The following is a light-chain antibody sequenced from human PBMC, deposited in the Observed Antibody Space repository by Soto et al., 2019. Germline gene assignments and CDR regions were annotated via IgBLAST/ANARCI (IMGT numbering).Light chain of an antibody. CDR3: SSYPSSSSRV. Sequence: QPALTQPASVSGTPGQSITISCSGTSGDVGGYNYVSWYQQHPGKAPKLVIYEVGNRPSGVATRFSGSKSGNTASLTISGLQADDEADYYCSSYPSSSSRVFGSGTKVTVL. CDR2: EVG. CDR1: SGDVGGYNY. J-gene: IGLJ1*01. V-gene: IGLV2-14*01.